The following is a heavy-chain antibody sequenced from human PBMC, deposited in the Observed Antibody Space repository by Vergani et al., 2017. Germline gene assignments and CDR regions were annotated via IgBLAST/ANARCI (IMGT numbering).Heavy chain of an antibody. CDR1: GGSINTGAYY. CDR3: ARELSYYYGSGSDDYKPYYYDGMYV. Sequence: QVQLQESGPRLVRPSQTLSLTCTVSGGSINTGAYYWSWIRQPAGKGLEWIGRVYTSGMTNYNPSLKSRVTILVDRSKSQLSLKLTSVTAGDTAVYFCARELSYYYGSGSDDYKPYYYDGMYVWGPGTTVTVSS. D-gene: IGHD3-10*01. V-gene: IGHV4-61*02. J-gene: IGHJ6*02. CDR2: VYTSGMT.